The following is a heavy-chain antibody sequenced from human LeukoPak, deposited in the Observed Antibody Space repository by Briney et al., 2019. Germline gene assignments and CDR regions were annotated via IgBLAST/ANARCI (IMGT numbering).Heavy chain of an antibody. V-gene: IGHV4-34*01. CDR3: ASLMLVPYYYYMDV. D-gene: IGHD6-6*01. J-gene: IGHJ6*03. CDR2: INHSGST. CDR1: GVSFSGYY. Sequence: PPETRSLTWAVYGVSFSGYYWSWIRQPPGKGLELNGEINHSGSTNYNPSLKSRVTISVDTSKNQFSLKLSSVTAADTAVYYCASLMLVPYYYYMDVWGKGTTVTVSS.